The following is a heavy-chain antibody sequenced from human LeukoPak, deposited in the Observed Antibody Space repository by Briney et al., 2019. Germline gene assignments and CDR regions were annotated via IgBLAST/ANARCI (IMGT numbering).Heavy chain of an antibody. Sequence: SQTLSLTCTVSGGSISSGDYYWSWIRQPPGKGLEWIGYMFYTGSTNYNPSLKSRVSISLDTSKNQFSLKLTSMTAADTAVYFCARASGSPHDVAFDIWGQGTMVTVSS. CDR2: MFYTGST. J-gene: IGHJ3*02. CDR3: ARASGSPHDVAFDI. D-gene: IGHD3-10*01. CDR1: GGSISSGDYY. V-gene: IGHV4-61*08.